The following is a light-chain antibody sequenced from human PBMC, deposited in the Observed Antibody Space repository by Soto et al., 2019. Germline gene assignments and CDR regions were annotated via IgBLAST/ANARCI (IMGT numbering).Light chain of an antibody. J-gene: IGLJ1*01. Sequence: QSVLTQPRSVSESPGQSVTISCTGTSSDVGGYDYLSWYQQHPGKAPKLLIYGVSERPSGVPDRFSGSKSGSTASLTISGLQVEDEADYYCCSYSDTYTYVFGTGTKVTVL. CDR3: CSYSDTYTYV. CDR2: GVS. V-gene: IGLV2-11*01. CDR1: SSDVGGYDY.